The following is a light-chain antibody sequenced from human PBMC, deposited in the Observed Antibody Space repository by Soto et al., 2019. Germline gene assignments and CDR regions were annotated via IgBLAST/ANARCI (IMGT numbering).Light chain of an antibody. CDR3: QSYDSSLSGYV. Sequence: QSVLTQPPSVSGAPGQRVTISCTGSSSNIGAGYHVHWYQQFPGTTPKLLIYGNINRPSGVPDRFSGSTSGTSASLAITGLQAEDEADYYCQSYDSSLSGYVFGTGTKVTVL. CDR2: GNI. CDR1: SSNIGAGYH. V-gene: IGLV1-40*01. J-gene: IGLJ1*01.